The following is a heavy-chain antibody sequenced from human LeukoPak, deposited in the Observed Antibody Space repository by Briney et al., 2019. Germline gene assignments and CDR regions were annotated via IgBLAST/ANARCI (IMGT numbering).Heavy chain of an antibody. CDR3: ARGQYCSGTSCYAYYYYYNMDV. CDR1: GLTFSNYC. CDR2: ISNDGNNK. D-gene: IGHD2-2*01. J-gene: IGHJ6*02. V-gene: IGHV3-30*03. Sequence: GGSLRLSCVVSGLTFSNYCMTWVRQAPGKGLEWVAVISNDGNNKYYGDSVKGRFTISRDNSKNTLYLLMNSLRADDTAVYYCARGQYCSGTSCYAYYYYYNMDVWGQGTTVTVSS.